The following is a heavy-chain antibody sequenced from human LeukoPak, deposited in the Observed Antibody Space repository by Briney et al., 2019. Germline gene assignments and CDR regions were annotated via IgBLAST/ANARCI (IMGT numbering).Heavy chain of an antibody. Sequence: GASVKVSCTASGYTFTSYGFSWVRQAPGQGLEWMGWITIYNGNTNYAQKLQGRVTMTTDTSTTTAYMELRSLRSDDTAVYYCARRDCSSTSCYFDYWGQGALVTVSS. V-gene: IGHV1-18*01. J-gene: IGHJ4*02. CDR2: ITIYNGNT. CDR3: ARRDCSSTSCYFDY. D-gene: IGHD2-2*01. CDR1: GYTFTSYG.